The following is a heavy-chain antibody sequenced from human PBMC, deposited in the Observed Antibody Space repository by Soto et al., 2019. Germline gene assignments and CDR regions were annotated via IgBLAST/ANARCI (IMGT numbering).Heavy chain of an antibody. CDR2: ISYDGNVA. Sequence: QVQLVESGGCVVQPGRSLRLSCAASGFTFSNYGMHWVRQAPGKGLEWVIVISYDGNVAYYADSVKGRFTISRDDSKNTLYLQMNSLRTEDTAMYYCAKEGPITNWYFDYWGQGTLVTVSS. CDR3: AKEGPITNWYFDY. J-gene: IGHJ4*02. D-gene: IGHD1-1*01. V-gene: IGHV3-30*18. CDR1: GFTFSNYG.